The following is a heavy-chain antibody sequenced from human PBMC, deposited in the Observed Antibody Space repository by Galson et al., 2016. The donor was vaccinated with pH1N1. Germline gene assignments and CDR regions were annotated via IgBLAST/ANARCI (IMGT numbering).Heavy chain of an antibody. D-gene: IGHD5-18*01. Sequence: SVKVSCKASGGIFNSFGISWVRQAPGQGLEWMGGIVAIFGTNNYAQKFQGRVTITADKSSSTVYMEVNRLTSQDTAVYYCARGYSYHNNDGFDLWGQGTMVTVSA. CDR3: ARGYSYHNNDGFDL. CDR1: GGIFNSFG. CDR2: IVAIFGTN. V-gene: IGHV1-69*06. J-gene: IGHJ3*01.